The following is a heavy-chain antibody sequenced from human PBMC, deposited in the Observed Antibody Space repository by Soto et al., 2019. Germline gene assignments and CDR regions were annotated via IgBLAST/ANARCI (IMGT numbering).Heavy chain of an antibody. J-gene: IGHJ4*02. D-gene: IGHD3-22*01. CDR3: ASGYYYDSSGYLSEPRIDY. Sequence: GGSLRLSCAASGFTFSSYWMHWVRQAPGKGLVWVSRINSDGSSTSDADSVKGRFTISSDNAKNTLYLQMNSLRAEDTAVYYCASGYYYDSSGYLSEPRIDYWGQGTLVTVSS. CDR2: INSDGSST. V-gene: IGHV3-74*01. CDR1: GFTFSSYW.